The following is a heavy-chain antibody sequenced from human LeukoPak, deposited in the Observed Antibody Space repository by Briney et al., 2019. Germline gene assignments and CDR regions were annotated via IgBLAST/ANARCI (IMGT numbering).Heavy chain of an antibody. D-gene: IGHD6-19*01. CDR2: IYPGDSDT. CDR1: GYSFTSYW. CDR3: ARLGAIAVAGTEYYFDY. Sequence: GESLKISCKGSGYSFTSYWIGWVRQMPGKGLEWMGIIYPGDSDTRYSPSFQGQVTISADKSISTAYLQWSSLKASDTAMYYCARLGAIAVAGTEYYFDYWGQGTLVTVSS. J-gene: IGHJ4*02. V-gene: IGHV5-51*01.